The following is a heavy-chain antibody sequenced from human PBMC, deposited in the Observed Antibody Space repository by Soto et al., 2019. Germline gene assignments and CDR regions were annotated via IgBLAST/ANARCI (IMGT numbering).Heavy chain of an antibody. Sequence: QITLKESGPTLVKPTQTLTLTCTFSGFSLSTSGVGVGWIRQPPGKALEWLALIYWDDDKRYSPSLKSRLTITKVTSKNQVVLTMTNMDPVDTATYYCAHNNMVREPWWFDPWGQGTLVTVSS. CDR2: IYWDDDK. CDR3: AHNNMVREPWWFDP. D-gene: IGHD3-10*01. CDR1: GFSLSTSGVG. V-gene: IGHV2-5*02. J-gene: IGHJ5*02.